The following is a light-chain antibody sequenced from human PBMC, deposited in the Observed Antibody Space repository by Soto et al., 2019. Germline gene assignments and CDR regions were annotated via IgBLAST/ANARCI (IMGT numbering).Light chain of an antibody. CDR1: NSNIGINT. CDR2: RNN. Sequence: QSVLTQPPSAAGTPGQRVTMSCSGSNSNIGINTVNWYQQLPGTAPKLLIYRNNQRPSGVPDRFSGSKSGTSASLAIGGLQSEDEADYYCAAWDDGLTGYVFGTGTKVTVL. J-gene: IGLJ1*01. CDR3: AAWDDGLTGYV. V-gene: IGLV1-44*01.